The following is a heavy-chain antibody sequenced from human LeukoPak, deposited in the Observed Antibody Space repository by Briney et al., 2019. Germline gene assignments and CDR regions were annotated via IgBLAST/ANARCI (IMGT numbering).Heavy chain of an antibody. CDR2: ISKSRNYI. CDR3: VRDDPGVQQERRLSPFDI. D-gene: IGHD1-1*01. V-gene: IGHV3-21*04. Sequence: GGSLRLSCVGFGFTFSNYNLNWVRQAPGQGLEWVACISKSRNYIYYADSVKGRFTISRDDAKSSLYLQMDSLRVEDTALYYCVRDDPGVQQERRLSPFDIWGQGTMVTVSS. CDR1: GFTFSNYN. J-gene: IGHJ3*02.